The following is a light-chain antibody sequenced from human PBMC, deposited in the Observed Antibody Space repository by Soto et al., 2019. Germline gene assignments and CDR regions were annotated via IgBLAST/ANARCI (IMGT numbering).Light chain of an antibody. J-gene: IGLJ3*02. CDR3: GLFTSSATWV. CDR2: DVI. V-gene: IGLV2-18*01. CDR1: SSDVGDYEH. Sequence: QSALTQPPSVPGSPGQSVTISCTVTSSDVGDYEHVSWYQLAPGTAPKLLISDVINRPSGVPDRFSGSKSGNTPSLTISGLQAEDEADYYCGLFTSSATWVFGGGTKLTVL.